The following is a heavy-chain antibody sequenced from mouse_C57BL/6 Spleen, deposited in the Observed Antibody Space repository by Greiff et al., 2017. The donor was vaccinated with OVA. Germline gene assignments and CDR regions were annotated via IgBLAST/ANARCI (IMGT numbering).Heavy chain of an antibody. Sequence: EVKLVESGGGLVKPGGSLKLSCAASGFTFSDYGMHWVRQAPEKGLEWVAYISSGSSTIYYADTVKGRFTISRDNAKNTLFLQMTSLRSEDTAMYYCARDYYGSSYEAMDYWGQGTSVTVSS. CDR1: GFTFSDYG. V-gene: IGHV5-17*01. CDR3: ARDYYGSSYEAMDY. J-gene: IGHJ4*01. CDR2: ISSGSSTI. D-gene: IGHD1-1*01.